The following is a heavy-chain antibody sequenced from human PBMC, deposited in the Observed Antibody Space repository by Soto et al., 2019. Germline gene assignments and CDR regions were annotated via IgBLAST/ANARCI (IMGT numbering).Heavy chain of an antibody. CDR1: GYTFTSYG. J-gene: IGHJ6*02. V-gene: IGHV1-18*01. D-gene: IGHD6-13*01. Sequence: ASVKVSCKASGYTFTSYGISWVRQAPVQGLEWMGWISAYNGNTNYAQKLQGRVTMTTDTSTSTAYMELRSLRSDDTAVYYCARGRYSSSYSLYYYYGMDVWGQGTTVTVSS. CDR2: ISAYNGNT. CDR3: ARGRYSSSYSLYYYYGMDV.